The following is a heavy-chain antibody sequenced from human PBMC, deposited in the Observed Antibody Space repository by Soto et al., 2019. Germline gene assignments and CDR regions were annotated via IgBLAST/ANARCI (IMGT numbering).Heavy chain of an antibody. V-gene: IGHV1-2*04. D-gene: IGHD2-2*01. CDR2: INPNSGGT. CDR1: GYTFPGYY. J-gene: IGHJ6*02. CDR3: ARGDIVVVPAAMGVEYYYYGMDV. Sequence: ASVKVSCKASGYTFPGYYMHWVRQAPGQGLEWMGWINPNSGGTNYAQKFQGWVTMTRDTSISTAYMELSRLRSDDTAVYYCARGDIVVVPAAMGVEYYYYGMDVWGQGTTVTVSS.